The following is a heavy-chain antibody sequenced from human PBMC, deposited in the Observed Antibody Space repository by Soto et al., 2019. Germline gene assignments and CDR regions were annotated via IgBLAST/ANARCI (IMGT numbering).Heavy chain of an antibody. D-gene: IGHD3-22*01. CDR3: ARGGVNYYDSSGYYYEKMSSYYYGMDV. CDR1: GGTFSSYA. CDR2: IIPIFGTA. Sequence: SVKVSCKASGGTFSSYAISWVRQAPGQGLEWMGGIIPIFGTANYAQKFQGRVTITADESTSTAYTELSSLRSEDTAVYYCARGGVNYYDSSGYYYEKMSSYYYGMDVWGQGTTVTVSS. J-gene: IGHJ6*02. V-gene: IGHV1-69*13.